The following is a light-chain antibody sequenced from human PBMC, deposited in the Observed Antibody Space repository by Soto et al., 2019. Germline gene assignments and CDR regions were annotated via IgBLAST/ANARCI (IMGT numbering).Light chain of an antibody. CDR2: GAS. CDR3: QQYNRYPIT. J-gene: IGKJ5*01. V-gene: IGKV1-16*01. Sequence: DIQMTQSPSSLSASVGDRVTITCRASQDINNYLAWFQQKPGKAPRSLIYGASSLQSGVPSRFGGSRSGTDFTLTISSLQPEDFATYYCQQYNRYPITFGQGTRLEIK. CDR1: QDINNY.